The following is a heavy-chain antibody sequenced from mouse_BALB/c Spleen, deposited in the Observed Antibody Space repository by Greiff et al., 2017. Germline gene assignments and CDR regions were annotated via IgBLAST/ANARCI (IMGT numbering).Heavy chain of an antibody. CDR1: GFTFSSYG. Sequence: EVHLVESGGDLVKPGGSLKLSCAASGFTFSSYGMSWVRQTPDKRLEWVATISSGGSYTYYPDSVKGRFTISRDNAKNTLYLQMSSLKSEDTAMYYCASTMIKGFDYWGQGTTLTVSS. D-gene: IGHD2-4*01. V-gene: IGHV5-6*01. CDR3: ASTMIKGFDY. J-gene: IGHJ2*01. CDR2: ISSGGSYT.